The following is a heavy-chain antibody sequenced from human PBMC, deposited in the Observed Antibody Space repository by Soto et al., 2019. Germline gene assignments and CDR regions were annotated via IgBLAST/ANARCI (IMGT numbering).Heavy chain of an antibody. V-gene: IGHV3-73*02. CDR3: TRQGPLGLPCLFYSFAMDA. Sequence: EVHVVESGGGLVQPGGSLRLSCEASGFSFSGSTMHWVRQSSGKGLEWLGRIRGKGKTVATVYAASVKGRFTMSKDDSETLVYLQMTSLTSYDTATYCCTRQGPLGLPCLFYSFAMDAWGQGTTVTVSS. CDR2: IRGKGKTVAT. D-gene: IGHD2-21*01. CDR1: GFSFSGST. J-gene: IGHJ6*02.